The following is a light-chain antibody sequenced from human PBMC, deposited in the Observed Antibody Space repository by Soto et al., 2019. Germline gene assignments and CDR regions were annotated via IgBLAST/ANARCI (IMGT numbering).Light chain of an antibody. V-gene: IGLV2-23*01. CDR1: SSDVGGYPL. J-gene: IGLJ1*01. CDR2: EGS. CDR3: CSYAGPSYV. Sequence: QSALTQPSSVSGSPGQSITISCTGTSSDVGGYPLVSWYQQHPGKAPKLMIYEGSKRPSGVSNRFSGSKSGYTASLTISGLQAEDEADYYCCSYAGPSYVFGSGTKVTVL.